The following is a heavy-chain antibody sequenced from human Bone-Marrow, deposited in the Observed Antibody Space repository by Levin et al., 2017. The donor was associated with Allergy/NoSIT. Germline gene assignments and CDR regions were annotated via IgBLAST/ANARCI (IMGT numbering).Heavy chain of an antibody. J-gene: IGHJ6*03. D-gene: IGHD2-2*01. V-gene: IGHV4-34*01. CDR1: GGSFSGYY. Sequence: GSLRLSCAVYGGSFSGYYWSWIRQPPGKGLEWIGEINHSGSTNYNPSFKSRVTISVDTSKNQFSLKLSSVTAADTAVYYCARLHGDIVVVPAAMGYYYYYMDVWGKGTTVTVSS. CDR2: INHSGST. CDR3: ARLHGDIVVVPAAMGYYYYYMDV.